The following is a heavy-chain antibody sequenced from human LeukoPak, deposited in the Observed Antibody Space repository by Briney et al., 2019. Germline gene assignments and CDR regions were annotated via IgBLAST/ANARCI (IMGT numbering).Heavy chain of an antibody. CDR2: ISYDGSNE. J-gene: IGHJ4*02. CDR3: ARINMMGFDY. D-gene: IGHD3-22*01. CDR1: GFTFSSYV. V-gene: IGHV3-30-3*01. Sequence: GGSLRLSCAASGFTFSSYVMHWVCQAPGKGLEWVAVISYDGSNEYYADSVKGRFTISRDNSKNTLYLQMNSLRAEDTAVYYCARINMMGFDYWGQGTLVTVSS.